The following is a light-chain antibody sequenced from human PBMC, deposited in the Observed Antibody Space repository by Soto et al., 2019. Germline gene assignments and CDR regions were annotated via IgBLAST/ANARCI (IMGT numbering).Light chain of an antibody. Sequence: DIQMTQSPSTLPASVGDRVTITCRASQSIDRWLAWYQQRPGKAPKILIYHASSLASGVPSRFSGSGSGTGFTLTISSLQPDDSATYFCQRYNDKFGQGTKVDI. CDR1: QSIDRW. V-gene: IGKV1-5*01. J-gene: IGKJ1*01. CDR2: HAS. CDR3: QRYNDK.